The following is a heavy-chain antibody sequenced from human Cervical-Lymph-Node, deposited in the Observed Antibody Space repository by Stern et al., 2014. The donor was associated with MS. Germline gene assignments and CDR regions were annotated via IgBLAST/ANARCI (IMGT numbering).Heavy chain of an antibody. J-gene: IGHJ5*01. CDR2: ISSSSTSI. Sequence: EMQLVESGGGLVKPGGSLRLSCAASGFTFSSYTLTWVRQAPRKGLEWVSSISSSSTSIDYADSVKGRFTISRDNANNSLYLQMSRLRAEDTAVYYCARRHGSAYDSGGQGTLVTVSS. D-gene: IGHD3-10*01. CDR1: GFTFSSYT. CDR3: ARRHGSAYDS. V-gene: IGHV3-21*01.